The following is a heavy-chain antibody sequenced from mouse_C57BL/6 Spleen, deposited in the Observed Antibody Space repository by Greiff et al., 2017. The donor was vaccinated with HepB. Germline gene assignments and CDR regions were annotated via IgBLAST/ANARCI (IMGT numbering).Heavy chain of an antibody. CDR2: IYPSDSET. D-gene: IGHD1-1*01. CDR1: GYTFTSYW. Sequence: VQLQQPGAELVRPGSSVKLSCKASGYTFTSYWMDWVKQRPGQGLEWIGNIYPSDSETHYNQKFKDKATLTVDKSSSTAYMQLSSLTSEDSAVYYCARHYGSRDYWGQGTTLTVSS. V-gene: IGHV1-61*01. J-gene: IGHJ2*01. CDR3: ARHYGSRDY.